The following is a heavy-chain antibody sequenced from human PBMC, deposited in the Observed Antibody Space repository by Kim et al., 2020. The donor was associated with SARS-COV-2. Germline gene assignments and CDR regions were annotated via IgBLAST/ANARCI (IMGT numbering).Heavy chain of an antibody. CDR1: GGSFSGYY. Sequence: SETLSLTCAVYGGSFSGYYWSWIRQPPGKGLEWIGEINHSGSTNYNPSLKSRVTISVDTSKNQFSLKLSSVTAADTAVYYCARGRAKYSSSSGHVSLSFDYWGQGTLVTVSS. V-gene: IGHV4-34*01. CDR2: INHSGST. D-gene: IGHD6-6*01. J-gene: IGHJ4*02. CDR3: ARGRAKYSSSSGHVSLSFDY.